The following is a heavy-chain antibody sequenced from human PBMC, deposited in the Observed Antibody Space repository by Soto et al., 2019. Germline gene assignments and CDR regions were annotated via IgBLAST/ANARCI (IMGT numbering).Heavy chain of an antibody. J-gene: IGHJ6*02. D-gene: IGHD2-15*01. CDR3: ARGHCSGGSCFPYYYYYGMDV. CDR2: ISGSGGST. Sequence: PGGSLRLSCAASGFAFINSAMHWVRQAPGKGLDWVSSISGSGGSTHYADSVKGRFTISRENAKNSLYLQMNSLRAGDTAVYYCARGHCSGGSCFPYYYYYGMDVWGQGTTVTVSS. CDR1: GFAFINSA. V-gene: IGHV3-23*01.